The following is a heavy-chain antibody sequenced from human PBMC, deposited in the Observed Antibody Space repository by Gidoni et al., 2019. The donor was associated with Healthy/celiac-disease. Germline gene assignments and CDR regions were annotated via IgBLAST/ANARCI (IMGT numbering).Heavy chain of an antibody. CDR2: ISYDGSNK. J-gene: IGHJ6*02. Sequence: QVQLVESGGGVVQPGRSLRLSCAASGFTFSSYAMHWVLQAPGKGLEWVAVISYDGSNKYYADSVKGRFTISRDNSKNTLYLQMNSLRAEDTAVYYCARSYYDFWSGYFGGYYYYGMDVWGQGTTVTVSS. CDR1: GFTFSSYA. V-gene: IGHV3-30-3*01. D-gene: IGHD3-3*01. CDR3: ARSYYDFWSGYFGGYYYYGMDV.